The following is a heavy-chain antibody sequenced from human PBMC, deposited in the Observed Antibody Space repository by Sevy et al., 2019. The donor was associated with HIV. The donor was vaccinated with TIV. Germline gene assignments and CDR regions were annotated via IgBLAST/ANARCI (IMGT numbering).Heavy chain of an antibody. Sequence: GGSLRLSCAASGFTFSSYEMHWVRQAPGKGLEWVSYISNSGTTISYSDSVRGRFSISRDNARNSLYLQMNSLRAEDTAVYYCARELPPSATTVAHFDYWGQGTLVTVSS. CDR2: ISNSGTTI. J-gene: IGHJ4*02. CDR1: GFTFSSYE. CDR3: ARELPPSATTVAHFDY. D-gene: IGHD4-17*01. V-gene: IGHV3-48*03.